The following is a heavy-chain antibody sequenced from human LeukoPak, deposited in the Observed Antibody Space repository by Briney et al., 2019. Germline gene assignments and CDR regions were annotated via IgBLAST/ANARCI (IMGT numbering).Heavy chain of an antibody. CDR3: TRDDYSSGRSDY. V-gene: IGHV4-61*01. J-gene: IGHJ4*02. D-gene: IGHD6-19*01. CDR2: IYYSGST. CDR1: GGSVSSGSYY. Sequence: SETLSLTCTVSGGSVSSGSYYWTWLRQPPGKGLEWIGYIYYSGSTNYNPSLKSRVTISVDTSKNQFSLKLTSISPADTAAYYCTRDDYSSGRSDYWGQGTLVTVSS.